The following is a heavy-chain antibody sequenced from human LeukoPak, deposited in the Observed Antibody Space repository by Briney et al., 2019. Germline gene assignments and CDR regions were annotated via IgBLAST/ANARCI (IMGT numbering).Heavy chain of an antibody. D-gene: IGHD6-6*01. CDR3: ARGTAVSSSLLY. J-gene: IGHJ4*02. CDR2: IKQDGSEE. CDR1: GFTLRSYW. Sequence: GGSPRLSCAASGFTLRSYWMNCVRETPGRGVGWVANIKQDGSEEYYVDSMKSRFTISRDNAQNSLYLQKNGLRAEDTAVYYCARGTAVSSSLLYWGQGTLVTVSS. V-gene: IGHV3-7*01.